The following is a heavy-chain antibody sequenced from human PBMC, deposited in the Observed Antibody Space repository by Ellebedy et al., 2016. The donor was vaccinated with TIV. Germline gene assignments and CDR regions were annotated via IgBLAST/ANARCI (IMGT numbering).Heavy chain of an antibody. V-gene: IGHV3-23*01. CDR1: GFTFRNFA. CDR2: ISSSGVSS. Sequence: GGSLRLSCAASGFTFRNFAMTWVRQAPGKGLEWVSSISSSGVSSDYADSVRGRVTISRDNSKRTLYLQMDSLSADDSAEYYCAKLDSSGYYYGRLDYWGQGTLVTVSS. J-gene: IGHJ4*02. CDR3: AKLDSSGYYYGRLDY. D-gene: IGHD3-22*01.